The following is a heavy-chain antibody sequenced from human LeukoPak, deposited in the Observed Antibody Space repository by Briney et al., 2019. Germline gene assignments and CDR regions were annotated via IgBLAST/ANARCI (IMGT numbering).Heavy chain of an antibody. CDR3: AKRTYYYGSGTYANGMDV. CDR2: ISYDGSNK. J-gene: IGHJ6*02. CDR1: GFTFSKYG. D-gene: IGHD3-10*01. V-gene: IGHV3-30*18. Sequence: GGSLRLSCAASGFTFSKYGMHWVRQAPGKGLEWVAVISYDGSNKYYADSVKGRFTISRDNSMNTLYLQMNSLRAEDTAVYYCAKRTYYYGSGTYANGMDVWGQGTTVTVSS.